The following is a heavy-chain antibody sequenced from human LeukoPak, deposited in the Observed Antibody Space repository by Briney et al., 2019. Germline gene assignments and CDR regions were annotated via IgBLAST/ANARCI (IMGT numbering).Heavy chain of an antibody. V-gene: IGHV1-2*06. J-gene: IGHJ3*02. Sequence: ASVKVSCKASGYTFTGYYMHWVRQAPGQGLERMGRINPNSGGTNYAQKFQGRVTMTRDTSISTAYMELSRLRSDDTAVYYCARVTGGELPDRDDAFDIWGQGTMVTVSS. CDR2: INPNSGGT. CDR1: GYTFTGYY. CDR3: ARVTGGELPDRDDAFDI. D-gene: IGHD1-26*01.